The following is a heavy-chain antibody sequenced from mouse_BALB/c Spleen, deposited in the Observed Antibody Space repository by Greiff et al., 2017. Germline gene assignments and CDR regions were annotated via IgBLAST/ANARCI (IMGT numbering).Heavy chain of an antibody. CDR2: IDPSDSET. CDR1: GYTFTSYW. V-gene: IGHV1-69*02. J-gene: IGHJ4*01. Sequence: QVQLKQPGAELVKPGAPVKLSCKASGYTFTSYWMNWVKQRPGRGLEWIGRIDPSDSETHYNQKFKDKATLTVDKSSSTAYIQLSSLTSEDSAVYYCARWLYWAPMDYWGQGTSVTVSS. D-gene: IGHD2-1*01. CDR3: ARWLYWAPMDY.